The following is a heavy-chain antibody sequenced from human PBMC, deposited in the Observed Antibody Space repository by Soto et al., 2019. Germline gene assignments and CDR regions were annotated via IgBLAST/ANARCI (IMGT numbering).Heavy chain of an antibody. Sequence: GGSLRLSCAASGFTFSSYSMNWVRQAPGKGLEWVSSISSSSSYIYYADSVKGRFTISRDNAKNSLYLQMNSLRAEDTAVYYCAREGKDMVRGVIDYWGQGTLVTVSS. CDR2: ISSSSSYI. CDR3: AREGKDMVRGVIDY. CDR1: GFTFSSYS. V-gene: IGHV3-21*01. D-gene: IGHD3-10*01. J-gene: IGHJ4*02.